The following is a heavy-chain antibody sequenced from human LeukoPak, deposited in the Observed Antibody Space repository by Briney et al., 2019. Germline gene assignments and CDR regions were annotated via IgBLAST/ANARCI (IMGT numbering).Heavy chain of an antibody. CDR1: GFTFSNHW. V-gene: IGHV3-74*01. Sequence: SGGSLRLSCAASGFTFSNHWMHWVRQAPGKGLVWVSRINSDGSNTSYADSVKGRITISRDNAKNFLYLQMNSLRAEDTAVYYCARTYYDILTGYNPYFDYWGQGILVTVSS. D-gene: IGHD3-9*01. CDR2: INSDGSNT. CDR3: ARTYYDILTGYNPYFDY. J-gene: IGHJ4*02.